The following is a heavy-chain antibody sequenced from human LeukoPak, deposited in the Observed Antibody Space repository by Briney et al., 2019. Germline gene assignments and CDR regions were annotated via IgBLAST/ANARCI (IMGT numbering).Heavy chain of an antibody. D-gene: IGHD3-22*01. Sequence: GGTLSLSCAASGFTFSSYWLSWVRKPPGKGLGGVANIKQDGSEKYYVDSVKGRFTISRDNAKHSLYLQMNSLRAEDTAVYYCASSYYYDSSRPKDYWGQGTLVTVSS. CDR3: ASSYYYDSSRPKDY. J-gene: IGHJ4*02. CDR1: GFTFSSYW. CDR2: IKQDGSEK. V-gene: IGHV3-7*01.